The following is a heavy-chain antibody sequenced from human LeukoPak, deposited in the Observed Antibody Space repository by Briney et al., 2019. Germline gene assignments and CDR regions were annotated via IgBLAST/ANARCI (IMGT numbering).Heavy chain of an antibody. J-gene: IGHJ4*02. CDR3: AKDRIRTVTTYGDY. D-gene: IGHD4-17*01. Sequence: GGSLRLSCAASGFTFSSYGMHWVRQAPGKGLEWMAVISYDGSNKYYADSVKGRFTISRDNSKNTLYLQMNSLRAEDTAVYYCAKDRIRTVTTYGDYWGQGTLVTVSS. V-gene: IGHV3-30*18. CDR1: GFTFSSYG. CDR2: ISYDGSNK.